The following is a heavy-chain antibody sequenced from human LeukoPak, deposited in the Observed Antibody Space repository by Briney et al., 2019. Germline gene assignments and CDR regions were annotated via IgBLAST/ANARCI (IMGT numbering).Heavy chain of an antibody. J-gene: IGHJ4*02. Sequence: GESLKISCKGSGYSFSAYWIGWVRQMPGKGLEWMGIVYPGDSDTRYNPSFKGLVTISADKSTSTAYLQWSSLKASDTAIYYCARTFTYYCDSTGGFDHWGQGTLVTVSS. D-gene: IGHD3-22*01. CDR2: VYPGDSDT. V-gene: IGHV5-51*01. CDR1: GYSFSAYW. CDR3: ARTFTYYCDSTGGFDH.